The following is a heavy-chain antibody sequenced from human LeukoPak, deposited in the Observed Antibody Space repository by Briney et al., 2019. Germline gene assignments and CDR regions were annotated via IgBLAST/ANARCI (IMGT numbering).Heavy chain of an antibody. D-gene: IGHD2-2*01. CDR1: GYSISSGYY. J-gene: IGHJ4*02. V-gene: IGHV4-38-2*02. Sequence: SETLSLTCTVSGYSISSGYYWGWIRQPPGKGLEWIGSIYHSGSTYYNPSLKSRVTMSIDTSKNQFSLKLSSVTAADTAVYYCARLGYCTSTSCYPLYFDDWGQGTLVTVSS. CDR3: ARLGYCTSTSCYPLYFDD. CDR2: IYHSGST.